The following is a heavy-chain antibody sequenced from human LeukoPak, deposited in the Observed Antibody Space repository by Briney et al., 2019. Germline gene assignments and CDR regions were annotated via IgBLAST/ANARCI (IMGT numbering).Heavy chain of an antibody. CDR3: ARVSSGDCSGGSCYSPLFYGMDV. CDR1: GYTFTSYD. CDR2: MNPNSGNK. J-gene: IGHJ6*02. D-gene: IGHD2-15*01. V-gene: IGHV1-8*01. Sequence: ASVKVSCKASGYTFTSYDINWVRQATGQGLEWMGWMNPNSGNKGYAQKFQGRVTMTRNTSISTAYMELSSLRSEDTAVYYCARVSSGDCSGGSCYSPLFYGMDVWGQGTTVTVSS.